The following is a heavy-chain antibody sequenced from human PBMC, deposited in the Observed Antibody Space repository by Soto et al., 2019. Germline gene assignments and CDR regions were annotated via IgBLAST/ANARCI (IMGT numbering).Heavy chain of an antibody. J-gene: IGHJ4*02. V-gene: IGHV3-21*01. Sequence: GGSLRLSCAASGFTFSSYAMSWVRQTPGKGLEWVSSISSSSGYIYYADSVKGRFTISRDNAKNSLYLQMNSLRAEDTAVYYCASSWQHIDYWGQGTLVTVSS. D-gene: IGHD2-21*01. CDR3: ASSWQHIDY. CDR1: GFTFSSYA. CDR2: ISSSSGYI.